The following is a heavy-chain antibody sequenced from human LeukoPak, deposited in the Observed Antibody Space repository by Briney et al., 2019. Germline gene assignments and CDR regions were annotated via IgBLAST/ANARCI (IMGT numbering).Heavy chain of an antibody. CDR3: AGRGHRYSRD. CDR1: GDSVSSGY. V-gene: IGHV4-4*09. Sequence: SETLSLSCTVSGDSVSSGYWTWIRQSPGKGLEWIGFIYDNGVTDYNPSLKSRLMISLDTSKNQFSLTLRSVSAADSAIYYCAGRGHRYSRDWGQGILVTVSS. CDR2: IYDNGVT. J-gene: IGHJ1*01. D-gene: IGHD2-15*01.